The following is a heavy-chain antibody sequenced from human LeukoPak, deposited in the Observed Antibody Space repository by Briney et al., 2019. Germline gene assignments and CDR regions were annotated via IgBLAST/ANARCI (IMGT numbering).Heavy chain of an antibody. CDR1: GGSISRSSYY. D-gene: IGHD6-13*01. V-gene: IGHV4-39*01. J-gene: IGHJ4*02. CDR2: IYYSGST. Sequence: PSETLSLTCSVSGGSISRSSYYWGWTRQPAGKGLEWIGSIYYSGSTYYNPSLKSRVTISVDTSRNQFSLKLGSVTAADTAVYYCARHGSIATGAFTYWGQGTLVTVSS. CDR3: ARHGSIATGAFTY.